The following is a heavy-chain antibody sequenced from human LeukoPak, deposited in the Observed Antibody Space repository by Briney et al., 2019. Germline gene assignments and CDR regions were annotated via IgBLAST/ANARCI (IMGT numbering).Heavy chain of an antibody. CDR2: ISSSSSTI. Sequence: GGSLRLSCAASGFTFSSYSMNWVRQAPGKGLEWVSYISSSSSTIYYADSVKGRFTISRDNAKNSLYLQMNSLRAEDTAVYYCARGAQYYYGSGPNWFDPWGQGTLVTVSS. D-gene: IGHD3-10*01. J-gene: IGHJ5*02. CDR3: ARGAQYYYGSGPNWFDP. CDR1: GFTFSSYS. V-gene: IGHV3-48*04.